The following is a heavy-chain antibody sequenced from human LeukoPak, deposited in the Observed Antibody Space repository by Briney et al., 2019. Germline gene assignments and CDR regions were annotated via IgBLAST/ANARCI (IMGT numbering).Heavy chain of an antibody. CDR2: ISSSSSTI. CDR3: ASSEDAYGDRGGY. J-gene: IGHJ4*02. D-gene: IGHD4-17*01. CDR1: GFTFSSYS. Sequence: GGSLRLSCAASGFTFSSYSMNWVHQAPGKGLEWVSYISSSSSTIYYADSVKGRFTISRDNAENSLYLQMNSLRAEDAAVYYCASSEDAYGDRGGYWGQGTLVTVSS. V-gene: IGHV3-48*04.